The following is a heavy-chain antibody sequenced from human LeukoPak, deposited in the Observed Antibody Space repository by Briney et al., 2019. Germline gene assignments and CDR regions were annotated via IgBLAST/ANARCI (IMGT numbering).Heavy chain of an antibody. CDR2: IYYSGST. D-gene: IGHD6-13*01. J-gene: IGHJ4*02. V-gene: IGHV4-31*03. CDR3: ARVGFRRAPNHCSSSWYLVASPFDY. Sequence: PSQTLSLTCTVSGGSISSGGYYWSWIRQHPGKGLEWIGYIYYSGSTYYNPSLKSRVTISVDTSKNQFSLKLSSVTAADTAVYYCARVGFRRAPNHCSSSWYLVASPFDYWGQGTLVTVSS. CDR1: GGSISSGGYY.